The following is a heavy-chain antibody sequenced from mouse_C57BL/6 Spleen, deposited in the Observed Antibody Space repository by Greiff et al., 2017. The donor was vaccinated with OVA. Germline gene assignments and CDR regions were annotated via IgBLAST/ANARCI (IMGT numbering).Heavy chain of an antibody. V-gene: IGHV1-78*01. J-gene: IGHJ2*01. D-gene: IGHD1-1*01. Sequence: QVQLQQSDAELVKPGASVKISCKVSGYTFTDYTIHWMKQRPEQGLEWIGYIYPRDGSTKYNEKFKGKATLTADKSSSTAYMQLNSLTSEDSAVYVCARHQFITTPFDYWGQGTTLTVSS. CDR3: ARHQFITTPFDY. CDR2: IYPRDGST. CDR1: GYTFTDYT.